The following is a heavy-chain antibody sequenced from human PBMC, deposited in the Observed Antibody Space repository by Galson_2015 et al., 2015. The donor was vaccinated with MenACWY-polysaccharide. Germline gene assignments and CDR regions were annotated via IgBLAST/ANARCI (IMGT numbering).Heavy chain of an antibody. CDR1: GFTFSNYA. V-gene: IGHV3-23*01. Sequence: SLRLSCAASGFTFSNYAMTWVRQAPGKGLEWVSAISGSGGTTYYADSVKGRFTISRDNSKNTLFLEMSSLRAEDTAVYYCAKGKISGFLNWFDPWGQGTPVTVSS. D-gene: IGHD3-22*01. CDR2: ISGSGGTT. J-gene: IGHJ5*02. CDR3: AKGKISGFLNWFDP.